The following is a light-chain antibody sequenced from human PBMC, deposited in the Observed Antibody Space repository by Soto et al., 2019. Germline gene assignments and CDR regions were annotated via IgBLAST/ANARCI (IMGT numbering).Light chain of an antibody. CDR2: QDS. V-gene: IGLV3-1*01. CDR1: KLGDKY. CDR3: QAWDSSTGLYV. J-gene: IGLJ1*01. Sequence: SSALTQPPSVSVSPGQTASITCSGDKLGDKYACWYQQKPGQSPVLVIYQDSKRPSGIPERFSGSNSGNTATLTISGTQAMDEADYYCQAWDSSTGLYVFGTGTKVTVL.